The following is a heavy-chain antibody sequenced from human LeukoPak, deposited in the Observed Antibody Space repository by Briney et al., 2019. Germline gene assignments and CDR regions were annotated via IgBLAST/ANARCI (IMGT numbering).Heavy chain of an antibody. CDR1: GFTVDDYG. CDR2: INWNGGST. Sequence: PGGSLRLSRAPAGFTVDDYGMSCARPAPGKGLEWVSGINWNGGSTGYADSVKGRFTISRDNAKNSLYLQMNSLRAEDTALYYCARDSPTIKPDYWGQGTLVTVSS. J-gene: IGHJ4*02. CDR3: ARDSPTIKPDY. V-gene: IGHV3-20*04. D-gene: IGHD3-9*01.